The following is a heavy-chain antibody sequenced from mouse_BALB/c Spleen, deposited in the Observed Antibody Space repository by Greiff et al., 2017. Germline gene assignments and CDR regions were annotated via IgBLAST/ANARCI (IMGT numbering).Heavy chain of an antibody. CDR3: ARCPIYYGNYGGLDYAMDY. J-gene: IGHJ4*01. Sequence: EVKLEESGPGLVKPSQSLSLTCTVTGYSITSDYAWNWIRQFPGNKLEWMGYISYSGSTSYNPSLKSRISITRDTSKNQFFLQLNSVTTEDTATYYCARCPIYYGNYGGLDYAMDYWGQGTSVTVSS. V-gene: IGHV3-2*02. CDR2: ISYSGST. CDR1: GYSITSDYA. D-gene: IGHD2-1*01.